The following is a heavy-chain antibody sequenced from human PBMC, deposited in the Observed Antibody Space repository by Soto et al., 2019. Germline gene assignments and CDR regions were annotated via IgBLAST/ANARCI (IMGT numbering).Heavy chain of an antibody. CDR1: GFTFSSYG. J-gene: IGHJ4*02. D-gene: IGHD6-13*01. CDR3: ANGAAAGTLGGY. CDR2: ISYDGSNK. Sequence: GGSLRLSCVASGFTFSSYGMHWVRQAPGKGLEWVAVISYDGSNKYYADSVKGRFTISRDNSKNTLYLQMNSLRAEDTAVYYCANGAAAGTLGGYWGQGTLVTVSS. V-gene: IGHV3-30*18.